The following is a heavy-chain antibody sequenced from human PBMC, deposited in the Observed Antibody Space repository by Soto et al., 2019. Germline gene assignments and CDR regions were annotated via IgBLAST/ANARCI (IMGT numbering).Heavy chain of an antibody. Sequence: CLRLSCAASGFRFSSYAMSWVRQAPGKGLDWVSTISGSGGGTYYADSVKGRFTISRDNSKNTLYLQMNSLRAEDTAVYYCTKDQVEACYDTSGSQGYWGQGTLVTVSS. J-gene: IGHJ4*02. D-gene: IGHD3-22*01. CDR2: ISGSGGGT. CDR1: GFRFSSYA. V-gene: IGHV3-23*01. CDR3: TKDQVEACYDTSGSQGY.